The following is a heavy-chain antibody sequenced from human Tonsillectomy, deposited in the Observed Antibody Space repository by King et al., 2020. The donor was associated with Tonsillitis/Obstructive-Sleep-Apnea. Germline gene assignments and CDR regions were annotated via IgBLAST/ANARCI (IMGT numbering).Heavy chain of an antibody. CDR2: IYYSGST. V-gene: IGHV4-31*03. D-gene: IGHD5-18*01. J-gene: IGHJ6*02. CDR1: GGSISSGGYY. Sequence: QLQESGPGLVKPSQTLSLTCTVSGGSISSGGYYWSWIRQHPGKGLEWIGYIYYSGSTYYNPSLKSRVTISVDTSKNQFVLKLSSVTAADTAVYYCARERSEYRYGFPGGGYYYGMDVWGQGTTVTVSS. CDR3: ARERSEYRYGFPGGGYYYGMDV.